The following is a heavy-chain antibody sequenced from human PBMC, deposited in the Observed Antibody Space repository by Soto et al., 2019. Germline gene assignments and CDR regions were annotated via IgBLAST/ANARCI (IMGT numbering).Heavy chain of an antibody. CDR2: ISYNGNNK. CDR3: TRDQHSDYFDY. CDR1: GFTFSNFG. Sequence: PGGSLRLSCAASGFTFSNFGMHWVRQTPGKGLEWVAVISYNGNNKYYVDSVKGRFTISRDNSQNTLYLQMNSLRAEDTVVYYCTRDQHSDYFDYWGQGTLVTVSS. D-gene: IGHD3-3*02. J-gene: IGHJ4*02. V-gene: IGHV3-33*01.